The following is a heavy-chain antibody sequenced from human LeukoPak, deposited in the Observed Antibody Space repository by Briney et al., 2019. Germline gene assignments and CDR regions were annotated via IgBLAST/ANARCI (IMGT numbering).Heavy chain of an antibody. CDR2: ISGSGGST. CDR1: GFPFSSYA. J-gene: IGHJ1*01. Sequence: QPGGSLPLSCAASGFPFSSYAMSWARQAPGKGLEWVSAISGSGGSTYYADSVKGRFTISRDNSKNTLYLQMNRLRAEDTAVYYCAKTMYYYDSSGYYYFQHWGRGTLVTVSS. D-gene: IGHD3-22*01. V-gene: IGHV3-23*01. CDR3: AKTMYYYDSSGYYYFQH.